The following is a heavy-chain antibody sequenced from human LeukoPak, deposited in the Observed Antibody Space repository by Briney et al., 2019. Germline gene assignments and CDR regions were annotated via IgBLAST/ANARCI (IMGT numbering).Heavy chain of an antibody. CDR2: ISGSGGST. V-gene: IGHV3-23*01. CDR1: GFTFSSYA. Sequence: PAGSLRLSCAASGFTFSSYAMSWVRQAPGKGLEWVSAISGSGGSTYYADSVKGRFTISRDNSKNTLYLQMNSLRAEDTAVYYFAKVLVDYYGSGSSLFDYWGQGTLVTVSS. D-gene: IGHD3-10*01. J-gene: IGHJ4*02. CDR3: AKVLVDYYGSGSSLFDY.